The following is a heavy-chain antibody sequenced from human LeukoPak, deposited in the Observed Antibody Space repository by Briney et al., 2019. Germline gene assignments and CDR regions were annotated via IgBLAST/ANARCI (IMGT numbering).Heavy chain of an antibody. CDR3: ARAHHYGSGLGMDV. D-gene: IGHD3-10*01. Sequence: PWASVKVSCKASGYTFTSYDINWVRQATGQGLEWMGWMSPNSGNTGYAQKFQGRVTMTRSTSISTAYMELSNLISEDTAVYYCARAHHYGSGLGMDVWGQGTTVTVSS. V-gene: IGHV1-8*01. CDR2: MSPNSGNT. CDR1: GYTFTSYD. J-gene: IGHJ6*02.